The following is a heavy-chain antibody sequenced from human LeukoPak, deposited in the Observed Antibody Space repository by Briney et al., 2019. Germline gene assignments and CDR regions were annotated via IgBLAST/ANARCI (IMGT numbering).Heavy chain of an antibody. Sequence: GGSLRLSCAASGFTFSSYGMHWVRQAPGKGLEWVAVISYDGSNKYYADSVKGRFTISRDNSKNTLYLQMNSLRAEDTAVYYCAKATRSTDALDIWGQGTMVTVSS. CDR1: GFTFSSYG. V-gene: IGHV3-30*18. CDR2: ISYDGSNK. D-gene: IGHD2-2*01. J-gene: IGHJ3*02. CDR3: AKATRSTDALDI.